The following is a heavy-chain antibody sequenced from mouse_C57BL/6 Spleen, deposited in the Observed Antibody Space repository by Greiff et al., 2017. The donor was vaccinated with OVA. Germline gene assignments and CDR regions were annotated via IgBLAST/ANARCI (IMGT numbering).Heavy chain of an antibody. V-gene: IGHV1-15*01. J-gene: IGHJ2*01. CDR3: TREGLTGTVDY. CDR2: IDPETGGT. D-gene: IGHD4-1*01. CDR1: GYTFTDYE. Sequence: QVQLKQSGAELVRPGASVTLSCKASGYTFTDYEMHWVKQTPVHGLEWIGAIDPETGGTAYNQKFKGKAILTADKSSSTAYMELRSLTSEDSAVYYCTREGLTGTVDYWGQGTTLTVSS.